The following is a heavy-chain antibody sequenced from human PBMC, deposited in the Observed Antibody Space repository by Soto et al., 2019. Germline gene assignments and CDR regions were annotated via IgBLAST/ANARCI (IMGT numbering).Heavy chain of an antibody. D-gene: IGHD6-13*01. V-gene: IGHV3-30*04. Sequence: GGSLRLSCAASGFTFSSYAMHWVRQAPGKGLEWVAVISYDGSNKYYADSVKGRFTISRDNSKNTLYLQMNSLRAEDTAVYYCARDSGYSSSWYWFEPWGQGTLVTVSS. J-gene: IGHJ5*02. CDR2: ISYDGSNK. CDR1: GFTFSSYA. CDR3: ARDSGYSSSWYWFEP.